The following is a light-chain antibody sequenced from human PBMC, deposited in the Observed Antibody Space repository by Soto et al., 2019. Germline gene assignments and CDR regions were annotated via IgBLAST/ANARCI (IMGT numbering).Light chain of an antibody. V-gene: IGKV3-15*01. CDR1: QSVSSN. CDR2: GAS. Sequence: EVVMTQSLATLSVSPGERAILSCRASQSVSSNLAWYQQRPGQAPRLLIYGASTRATGIPARFSGSGSGTEFTLTISILQSEDFAVYYCQQYNNWPYTFGQGTKPEIK. CDR3: QQYNNWPYT. J-gene: IGKJ2*01.